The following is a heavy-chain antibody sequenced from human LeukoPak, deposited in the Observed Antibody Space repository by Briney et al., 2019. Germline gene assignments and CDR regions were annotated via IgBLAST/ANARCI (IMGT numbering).Heavy chain of an antibody. CDR3: ARRSRSSSSGRFFDY. CDR2: INHSGST. J-gene: IGHJ4*02. V-gene: IGHV4-34*01. CDR1: GGSYSGYY. Sequence: KPSETLSLTCAVYGGSYSGYYWSWIRQPPGKGLEWIGEINHSGSTNYSPSLKSRVTISVDTSKNQFSLKLSSVTAADTAVYYCARRSRSSSSGRFFDYWGQGTLATVSS. D-gene: IGHD6-6*01.